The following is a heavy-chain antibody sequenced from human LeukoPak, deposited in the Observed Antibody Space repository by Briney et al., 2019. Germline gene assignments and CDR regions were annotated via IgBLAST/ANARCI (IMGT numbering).Heavy chain of an antibody. Sequence: SETLSLTCTVSGGSISSYYWSWIRQPPGEGLEWIGYIYYSGSTNYNPSLKSRVTISVDTSKNQFSLKLSSVTAADTAVYYCARYDSSGYRYFDLWGRGTLVTVSS. D-gene: IGHD3-22*01. CDR2: IYYSGST. J-gene: IGHJ2*01. CDR3: ARYDSSGYRYFDL. V-gene: IGHV4-59*08. CDR1: GGSISSYY.